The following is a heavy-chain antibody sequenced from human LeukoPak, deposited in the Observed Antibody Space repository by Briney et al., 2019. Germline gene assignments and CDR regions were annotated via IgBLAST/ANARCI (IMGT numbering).Heavy chain of an antibody. J-gene: IGHJ4*02. CDR2: IYYSGST. Sequence: PSETLSLTCTVSGGSISSYYWSWLRQPPGKGLEWIGYIYYSGSTNYNPSLKSRVTISVHTSKTQFSLKLNSVTAADTAVYYCARGSWYYYDSSVEFFDYWGQGTLVTVSS. CDR1: GGSISSYY. D-gene: IGHD3-22*01. V-gene: IGHV4-59*01. CDR3: ARGSWYYYDSSVEFFDY.